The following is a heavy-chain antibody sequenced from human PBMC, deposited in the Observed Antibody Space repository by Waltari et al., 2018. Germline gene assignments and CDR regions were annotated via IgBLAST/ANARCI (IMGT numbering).Heavy chain of an antibody. CDR3: ARITYDSSGLYYFDY. CDR1: VGSSSSGSYS. J-gene: IGHJ4*02. Sequence: QLQQSGSGLVKATQTQSLTCTGAVGSSSSGSYSWRWIWQPPGEGLEWIGYIYHSGSTYYNPSLKSRVTISVDRSKNQFSLKLSSVTAADTAVYYCARITYDSSGLYYFDYWGQGTLVTVSS. D-gene: IGHD3-22*01. V-gene: IGHV4-30-2*01. CDR2: IYHSGST.